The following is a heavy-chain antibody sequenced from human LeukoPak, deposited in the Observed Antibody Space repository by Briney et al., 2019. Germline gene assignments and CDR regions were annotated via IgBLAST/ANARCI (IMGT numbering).Heavy chain of an antibody. D-gene: IGHD4-17*01. CDR3: ARGTGGDSYYFDY. CDR1: GYTFTGYY. Sequence: ASVKVSYKASGYTFTGYYMHWVRQAPGQGLEWMGWINPNSGGTNYAQKFQGWVTMTRDTSISTAYMELSRLRSDDTAVYCCARGTGGDSYYFDYRGQGTLVTVSS. CDR2: INPNSGGT. V-gene: IGHV1-2*04. J-gene: IGHJ4*02.